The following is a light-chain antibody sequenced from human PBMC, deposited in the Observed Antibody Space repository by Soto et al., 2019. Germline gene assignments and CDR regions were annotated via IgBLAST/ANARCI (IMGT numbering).Light chain of an antibody. Sequence: DLELTRSPDSLAVSLGGWATINCKSSQSVLYSSNNKNYLAWYQQKPGQPPKLLIYGASTRESGVPDRFSGSGSGTEFTLTTSSLQSEDFAVYYCQQYNNWPLTFGQGTRLEIK. CDR1: QSVLYSSNNKNY. J-gene: IGKJ5*01. CDR2: GAS. CDR3: QQYNNWPLT. V-gene: IGKV4-1*01.